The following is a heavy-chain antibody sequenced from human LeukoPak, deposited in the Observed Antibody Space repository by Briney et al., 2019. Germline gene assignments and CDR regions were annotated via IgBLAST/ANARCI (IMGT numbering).Heavy chain of an antibody. CDR3: ARNELELSLSFDY. D-gene: IGHD1-7*01. CDR2: TYYRSKWYN. V-gene: IGHV6-1*01. Sequence: SQTLSLTCAISGDSVSSNSAAWSWIRQSPSRGLEWLGRTYYRSKWYNDFAVSVKSRITINSDTSKNQFSLQLNSVTPEDTAVYYCARNELELSLSFDYWGQGTLVTVSS. CDR1: GDSVSSNSAA. J-gene: IGHJ4*02.